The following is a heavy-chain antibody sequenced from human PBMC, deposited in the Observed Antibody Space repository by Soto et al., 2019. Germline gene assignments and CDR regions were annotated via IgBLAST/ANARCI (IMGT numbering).Heavy chain of an antibody. J-gene: IGHJ4*02. CDR3: ARGGRIAARPLDS. CDR1: GYTFTSQY. D-gene: IGHD6-6*01. V-gene: IGHV1-46*01. CDR2: INPSGGGT. Sequence: QVQLVQSGAEVKKPGASVKVSCKASGYTFTSQYMHWVRQAPGQGLEWMGIINPSGGGTNYAQKFQGRSTLTRDTYTSTLYMGLSSLRSADTAVYYCARGGRIAARPLDSWGQGTLVTVSS.